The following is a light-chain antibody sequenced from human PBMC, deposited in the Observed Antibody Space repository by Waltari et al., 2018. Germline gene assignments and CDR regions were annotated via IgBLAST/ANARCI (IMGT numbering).Light chain of an antibody. CDR1: NIGSNS. CDR2: YDS. V-gene: IGLV3-21*04. Sequence: SYVVTQSPSVSVAPGAMARITCGGDNIGSNSWQWYQQRPGKAPVLVISYDSDRPSGIPERFSGSNSGNTATLTISWVEAEDEADYYCLVWHSTIDHQGVFGGGTKLTVL. J-gene: IGLJ2*01. CDR3: LVWHSTIDHQGV.